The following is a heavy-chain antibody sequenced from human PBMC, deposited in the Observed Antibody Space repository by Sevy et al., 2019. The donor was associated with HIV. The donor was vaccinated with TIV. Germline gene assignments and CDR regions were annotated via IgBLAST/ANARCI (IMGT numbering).Heavy chain of an antibody. CDR1: GYTFTGYY. J-gene: IGHJ4*02. CDR3: ARSPSEEVNPFDY. CDR2: INPNSGGT. V-gene: IGHV1-2*02. Sequence: ASVKVSCKASGYTFTGYYMHWVRQAPGQGLEWMGWINPNSGGTNYAQKFQGRVTMTRDTSISTAYMELSRLRSDDKAVYYCARSPSEEVNPFDYWGQGTLVTVSS.